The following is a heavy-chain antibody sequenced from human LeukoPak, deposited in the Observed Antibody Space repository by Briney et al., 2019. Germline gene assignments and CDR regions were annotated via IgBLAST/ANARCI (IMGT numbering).Heavy chain of an antibody. CDR2: IFYTGST. D-gene: IGHD3-3*01. Sequence: SETLSLTRSVSGGSISNYYWRCMRQPPGKGLEWIGYIFYTGSTNYNPSLKSRVTMSVDTSKNVFSLTLKSLTSADTAVYYCARHMEYTTSGKAFEVWGHGTLVSVSS. J-gene: IGHJ3*01. V-gene: IGHV4-59*08. CDR1: GGSISNYY. CDR3: ARHMEYTTSGKAFEV.